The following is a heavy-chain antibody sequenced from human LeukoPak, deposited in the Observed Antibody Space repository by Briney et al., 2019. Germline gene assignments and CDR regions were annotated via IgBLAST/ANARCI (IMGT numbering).Heavy chain of an antibody. D-gene: IGHD6-13*01. CDR3: AKVYYSSSWYYFDY. J-gene: IGHJ4*02. Sequence: GGSLRLSCAASGFTFDDYAMHWVRQAPGKGLEWVSGISWNSGSIGYADSVKGRFTISRDNAKNSLYLQMNSLRAEDTALYYCAKVYYSSSWYYFDYWGQGTLVTVSS. V-gene: IGHV3-9*01. CDR2: ISWNSGSI. CDR1: GFTFDDYA.